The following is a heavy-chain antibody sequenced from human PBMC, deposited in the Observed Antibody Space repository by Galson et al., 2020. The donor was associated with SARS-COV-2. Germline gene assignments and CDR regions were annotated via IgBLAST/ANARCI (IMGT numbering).Heavy chain of an antibody. D-gene: IGHD3-22*01. CDR1: GFTFSSYS. J-gene: IGHJ6*02. CDR3: ARDYYYDSSGYSWEYGMDV. CDR2: ISSSSSYI. V-gene: IGHV3-21*01. Sequence: GGSLRLSCAASGFTFSSYSMNWVRQAPGKGLEWVSSISSSSSYIYYADSVKGRFTISRDNAKNSLYLQMNSLRAEDTAVYYCARDYYYDSSGYSWEYGMDVWGQGTTVTVSS.